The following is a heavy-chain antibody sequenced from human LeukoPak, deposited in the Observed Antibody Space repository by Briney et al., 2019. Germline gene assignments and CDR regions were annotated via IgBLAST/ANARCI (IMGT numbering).Heavy chain of an antibody. V-gene: IGHV1-2*02. CDR3: ARDLLSWIQLSRGSYWGGEGLIDY. J-gene: IGHJ4*02. CDR1: GYTFTGYY. Sequence: PGASVKVSCKASGYTFTGYYMHWVRQAPGQGLEWMGWINPNSGGTNYAQKFQGRVTMTRDTSISTAYMELSRLRSDDTAVYYCARDLLSWIQLSRGSYWGGEGLIDYWGQGTLVTVSS. D-gene: IGHD5-18*01. CDR2: INPNSGGT.